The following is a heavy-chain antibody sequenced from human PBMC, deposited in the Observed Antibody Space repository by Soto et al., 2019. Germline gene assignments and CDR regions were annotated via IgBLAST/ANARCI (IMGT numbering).Heavy chain of an antibody. D-gene: IGHD6-13*01. CDR2: IIPIFGTA. Sequence: QVQLVQSGAEVKKPGSSVKVSCKASGGTFSSYAISWVRQAPGQGLEWMGGIIPIFGTANYAQKFQGRVTITADQATSTAHMELRSLRSEDTAVYCCAAHEARSSSWYEAYFDYWGQGTLVTVSS. CDR3: AAHEARSSSWYEAYFDY. J-gene: IGHJ4*02. CDR1: GGTFSSYA. V-gene: IGHV1-69*12.